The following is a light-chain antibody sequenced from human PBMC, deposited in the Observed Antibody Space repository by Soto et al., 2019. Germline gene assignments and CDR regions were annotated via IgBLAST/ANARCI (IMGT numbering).Light chain of an antibody. CDR2: GAS. CDR3: QHPR. J-gene: IGKJ2*01. CDR1: QSVSSSY. V-gene: IGKV3-20*01. Sequence: EIVLTQSPGTLSLSPGERATLSCRASQSVSSSYLAWYQQKPGQAPRLLIYGASSRATGIPDRFSGSGSGTDFTLTISRLEPEDFAVYYCQHPRVGQGTKLEIK.